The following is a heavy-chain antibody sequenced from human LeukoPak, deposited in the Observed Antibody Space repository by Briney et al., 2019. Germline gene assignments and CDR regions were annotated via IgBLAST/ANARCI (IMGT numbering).Heavy chain of an antibody. V-gene: IGHV4-34*01. CDR1: SGSFSGYY. J-gene: IGHJ5*02. Sequence: SETLSLTCAVYSGSFSGYYWSWIRQPPGKGLEWIGEINHSGSTNYNPSLKSRVTISVDTSKNQFSLKLSSVTAADTAVYYCARVPVGTTGYPEGSFDPWGQGTLVTVSS. CDR2: INHSGST. D-gene: IGHD5-12*01. CDR3: ARVPVGTTGYPEGSFDP.